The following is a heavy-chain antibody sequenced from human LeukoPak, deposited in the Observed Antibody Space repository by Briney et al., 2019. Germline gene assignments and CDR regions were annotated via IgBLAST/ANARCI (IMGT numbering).Heavy chain of an antibody. D-gene: IGHD3-9*01. CDR1: GFTFSSYA. J-gene: IGHJ4*02. CDR3: AKCSRVDWLPIDY. V-gene: IGHV3-23*01. Sequence: TGGSLRLSCAASGFTFSSYAMTWVRQAPGKGLEWVSAISGSGGSTYYANSVKGRFTISRDNSKNTLYLQMNSLRADDTAVYYCAKCSRVDWLPIDYWGRGTLVTVSS. CDR2: ISGSGGST.